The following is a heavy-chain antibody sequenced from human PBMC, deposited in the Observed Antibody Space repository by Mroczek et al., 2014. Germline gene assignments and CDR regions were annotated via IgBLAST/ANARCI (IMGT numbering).Heavy chain of an antibody. D-gene: IGHD2-2*01. CDR3: TTEGVVGDAFDI. CDR1: GFTFSNAW. CDR2: IKSKTDGGTT. Sequence: EVQLVETGGRLGKAWGGPLDSSCAASGFTFSNAWMSWVRQAPGKGLEWVGRIKSKTDGGTTDYAAPVKGRFTISRDDSKNTLYLQMNSLKTEDTAVYYCTTEGVVGDAFDIWGQGTMVTVSS. V-gene: IGHV3-15*01. J-gene: IGHJ3*02.